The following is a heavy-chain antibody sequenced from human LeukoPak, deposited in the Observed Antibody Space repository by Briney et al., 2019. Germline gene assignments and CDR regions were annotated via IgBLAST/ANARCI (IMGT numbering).Heavy chain of an antibody. D-gene: IGHD5-12*01. J-gene: IGHJ6*03. CDR1: GGSISSGSYY. CDR2: IYTSGST. Sequence: KASETLSLTCTVSGGSISSGSYYWSWIRQPAGKGLEWIGRIYTSGSTNYNPSLKSRVTISVDTSKNQFSLKLSSVTAADTAVYYCASWLPNMDVWGKGTTVTVSS. CDR3: ASWLPNMDV. V-gene: IGHV4-61*02.